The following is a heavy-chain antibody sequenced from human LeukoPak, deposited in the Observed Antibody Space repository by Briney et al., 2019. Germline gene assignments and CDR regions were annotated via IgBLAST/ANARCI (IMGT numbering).Heavy chain of an antibody. CDR1: GFPFSSYG. J-gene: IGHJ3*02. D-gene: IGHD4/OR15-4a*01. V-gene: IGHV3-7*04. Sequence: GGSLRLSCAASGFPFSSYGMHWVRQAPGQGLEWVANIKQDESEKSYVDSVKGRFTISRDNAKNSLYLQMNSLRAEDTAVYYCARDLDHFDANIRYDAFDIWGQGTMVTVYS. CDR2: IKQDESEK. CDR3: ARDLDHFDANIRYDAFDI.